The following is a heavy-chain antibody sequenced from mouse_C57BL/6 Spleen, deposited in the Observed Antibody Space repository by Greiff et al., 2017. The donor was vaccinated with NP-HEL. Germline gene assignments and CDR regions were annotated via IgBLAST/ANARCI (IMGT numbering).Heavy chain of an antibody. CDR3: AREGGGFAY. V-gene: IGHV1-50*01. CDR1: GYTFTSYW. Sequence: QVQLQQPGAGLVKPGASVKLSCKASGYTFTSYWMQWVKQRPGQGLEWIGEIDPSDSYTNYNQKFKGKATLTVDTSSSTAYMQLSSLTSEDSAVYYCAREGGGFAYWGQGTLVTVSA. CDR2: IDPSDSYT. J-gene: IGHJ3*01.